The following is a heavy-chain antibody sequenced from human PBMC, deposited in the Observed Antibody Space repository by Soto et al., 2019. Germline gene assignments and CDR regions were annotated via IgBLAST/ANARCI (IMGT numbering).Heavy chain of an antibody. CDR3: ARAYYYDSSGYYFLDY. CDR1: GYSFTSYW. D-gene: IGHD3-22*01. V-gene: IGHV5-51*01. Sequence: GESLKISCQGSGYSFTSYWIGWVRQMPGKGLEWMGIIYPGDSDTRYSPSFQGQVTISADKSISTAYLQWSSLKASDTAMYYCARAYYYDSSGYYFLDYWGQGTLVTVSS. J-gene: IGHJ4*02. CDR2: IYPGDSDT.